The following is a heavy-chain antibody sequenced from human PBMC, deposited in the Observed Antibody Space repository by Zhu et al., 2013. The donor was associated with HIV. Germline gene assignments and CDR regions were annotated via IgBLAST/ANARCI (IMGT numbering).Heavy chain of an antibody. CDR2: IYYSGST. J-gene: IGHJ6*02. V-gene: IGHV4-59*01. CDR1: GGSISSYY. Sequence: QVQLQESGPGLVKPSETLSLTCTVSGGSISSYYWSWIRQPPGKGLEWIGYIYYSGSTNYNPSLKSRVTISVDTSKNQFSLKLSSVTAADTAVYYCARVYYYYGMDVWGQGTTVTVSS. CDR3: ARVYYYYGMDV.